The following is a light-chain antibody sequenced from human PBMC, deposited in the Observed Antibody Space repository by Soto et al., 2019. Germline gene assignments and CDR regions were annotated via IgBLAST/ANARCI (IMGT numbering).Light chain of an antibody. CDR1: QSVLCRSNKKNF. V-gene: IGKV4-1*01. Sequence: DIVMSQSPDSLSVSLVQMARLNCTASQSVLCRSNKKNFLAWYQQKRGQPPKLLIYCASTRESGVPDRFSGSGSGTDFTLTISSLQAEDVAVYYCQQYHSTPLTFGGGTKVDIK. CDR3: QQYHSTPLT. J-gene: IGKJ4*01. CDR2: CAS.